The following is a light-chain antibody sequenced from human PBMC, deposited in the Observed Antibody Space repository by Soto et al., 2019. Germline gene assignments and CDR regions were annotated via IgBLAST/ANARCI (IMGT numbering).Light chain of an antibody. CDR3: SSYTSSSTLYV. V-gene: IGLV2-14*01. CDR2: EVS. J-gene: IGLJ1*01. CDR1: SSDVGGYKY. Sequence: QSALTQPASVSGSPGQSITISCTGTSSDVGGYKYVSWYQQHPDKAPKLMIYEVSNRPSGVSNRFSGSKSGNTASLTISGLQAEDEADYYCSSYTSSSTLYVFGTGTKLTVL.